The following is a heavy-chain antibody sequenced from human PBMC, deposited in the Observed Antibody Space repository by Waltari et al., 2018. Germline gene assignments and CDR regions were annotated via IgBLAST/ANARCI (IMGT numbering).Heavy chain of an antibody. D-gene: IGHD2-2*01. CDR2: ISGNNGHK. J-gene: IGHJ5*02. CDR3: AKDRHQLIEEGFLLALDP. V-gene: IGHV1-18*04. CDR1: GYIFTNYG. Sequence: QVQLVQSGAEVKKPGASLKVSCKASGYIFTNYGISWVRQAPGQGLEWMGWISGNNGHKNFAQKFLGRLTLAKDTSTNTVYMELSRLTSDDTAVYYCAKDRHQLIEEGFLLALDPWGQGTLVTVSS.